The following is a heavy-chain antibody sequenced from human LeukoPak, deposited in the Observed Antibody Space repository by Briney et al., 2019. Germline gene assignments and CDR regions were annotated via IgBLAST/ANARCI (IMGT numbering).Heavy chain of an antibody. D-gene: IGHD5-12*01. CDR1: GGSISSSSYY. J-gene: IGHJ4*02. V-gene: IGHV4-39*07. Sequence: PSETLSLTCTVSGGSISSSSYYWGWIRQPPGKGLEWIGEINHSGSTNYNPSLKSRVTISVDTSKNQFSLKLSSVTAADTAMYYCARVSGYDWERFYDYWGQGSLVTVSS. CDR3: ARVSGYDWERFYDY. CDR2: INHSGST.